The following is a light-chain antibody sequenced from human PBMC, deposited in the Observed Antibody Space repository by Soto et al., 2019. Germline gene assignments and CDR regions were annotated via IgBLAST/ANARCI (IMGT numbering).Light chain of an antibody. CDR2: SNN. CDR1: SSNVGGKN. V-gene: IGLV1-44*01. J-gene: IGLJ3*02. Sequence: QSVLTQPPSASGTPGQRVTISCSGSSSNVGGKNVNWYQQLPGTAPTLLIFSNNQRPSGVHDRFSGSKSGTSASLAISGLQSEDEADYYCAAWDDSLNGPVFGGGTKVTVL. CDR3: AAWDDSLNGPV.